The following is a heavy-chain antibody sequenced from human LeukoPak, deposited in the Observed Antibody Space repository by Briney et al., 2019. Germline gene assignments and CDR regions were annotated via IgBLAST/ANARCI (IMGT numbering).Heavy chain of an antibody. CDR3: ARDYGGSSPFDY. CDR2: ISSSGSII. Sequence: GGSLRLSCAASGFTFSSYEMHWVRQAPGKGLEWVSYISSSGSIIYYADSVKGRFTISRDNAKNSLYLQMNSLRAEDTAVYYCARDYGGSSPFDYWGQGTLVTVSS. D-gene: IGHD4-23*01. V-gene: IGHV3-48*03. CDR1: GFTFSSYE. J-gene: IGHJ4*02.